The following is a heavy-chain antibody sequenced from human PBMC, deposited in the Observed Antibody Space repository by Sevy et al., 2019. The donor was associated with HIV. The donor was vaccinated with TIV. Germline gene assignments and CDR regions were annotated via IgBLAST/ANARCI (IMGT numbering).Heavy chain of an antibody. CDR2: LSFGCGKI. Sequence: GESLKISCADSGFAFYEYSMSWIRQAPGKGLEWVATLSFGCGKINYADSVKGRFTIFRDNSKNSFYLQMDNLRVEDTALYYCAREGCSRPHDYWGQGTRVTVSS. J-gene: IGHJ4*02. D-gene: IGHD2-8*01. CDR3: AREGCSRPHDY. CDR1: GFAFYEYS. V-gene: IGHV3-23*01.